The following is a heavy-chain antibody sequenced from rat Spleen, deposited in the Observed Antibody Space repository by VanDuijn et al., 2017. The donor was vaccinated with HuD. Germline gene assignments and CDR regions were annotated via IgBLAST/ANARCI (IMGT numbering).Heavy chain of an antibody. CDR3: ARWTIAAPMDA. J-gene: IGHJ4*01. CDR1: GFSLISYT. D-gene: IGHD1-2*01. Sequence: QVQLKESGPGLVQPSQTLSLTCTVSGFSLISYTVSWVRQPPGKGLEWIAAISSGKSTYYNSALKSRLSISGDTSKSQVLLKMNSLQTEDTAMYFCARWTIAAPMDAWGQGASVTVSS. CDR2: ISSGKST. V-gene: IGHV2-6*01.